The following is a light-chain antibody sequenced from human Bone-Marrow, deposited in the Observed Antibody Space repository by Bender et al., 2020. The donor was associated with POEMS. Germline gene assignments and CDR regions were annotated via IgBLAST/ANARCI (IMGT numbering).Light chain of an antibody. Sequence: QSALTQPASVSGSPGQSITISCTGTSSDVGGYNYVSWYQQHPGKVPKLMIYDVRHRPSGVSNRFSGSKSGNTASLTISGLQAEDEAHYYCTSYTASSTWVFGGGTKLTVL. J-gene: IGLJ3*02. V-gene: IGLV2-14*03. CDR2: DVR. CDR1: SSDVGGYNY. CDR3: TSYTASSTWV.